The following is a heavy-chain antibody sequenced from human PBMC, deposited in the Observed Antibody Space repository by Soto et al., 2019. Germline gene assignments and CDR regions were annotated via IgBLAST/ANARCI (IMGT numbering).Heavy chain of an antibody. CDR2: IIPIFGTA. CDR1: GGTFSSYA. V-gene: IGHV1-69*06. CDR3: ASGMATIGKLDY. J-gene: IGHJ4*02. D-gene: IGHD5-12*01. Sequence: SVKVSCKASGGTFSSYAISWVRQAPGQGLEWMGGIIPIFGTANYAQKFQGRVTITADKSTSTAYMELSSLRSEDTAVYYCASGMATIGKLDYWGQGTLVTVSS.